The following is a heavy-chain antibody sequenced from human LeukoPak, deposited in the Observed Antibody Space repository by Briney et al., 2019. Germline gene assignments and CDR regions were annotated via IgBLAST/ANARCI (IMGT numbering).Heavy chain of an antibody. Sequence: PGGSLRLSCVASGVTFSSYSMNWVRQAPGEGLEWVSYISKGRPTIHYADSVKGRFTISRENAKNSLYLQMNSLRDEDTAVYYCVRDPEALDYWGQGTLVTVSS. CDR1: GVTFSSYS. J-gene: IGHJ4*02. CDR2: ISKGRPTI. V-gene: IGHV3-48*02. CDR3: VRDPEALDY.